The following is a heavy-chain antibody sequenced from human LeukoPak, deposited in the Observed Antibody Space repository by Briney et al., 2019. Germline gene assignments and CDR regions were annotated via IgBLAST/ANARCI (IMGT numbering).Heavy chain of an antibody. J-gene: IGHJ4*02. CDR3: AKDRVPDTPGIAVAGGLDY. CDR2: ISYDGSNK. CDR1: GFTFSSYG. Sequence: GGSLRLSCAASGFTFSSYGMHWVRQAPGKGLEWVAVISYDGSNKYYADSVKGRFTISRDNSKNTLYLQMNSLRAEDTAVYYCAKDRVPDTPGIAVAGGLDYWGQGTLVTVSS. V-gene: IGHV3-30*18. D-gene: IGHD6-19*01.